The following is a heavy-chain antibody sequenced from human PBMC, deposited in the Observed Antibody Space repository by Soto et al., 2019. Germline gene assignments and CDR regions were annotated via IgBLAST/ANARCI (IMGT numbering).Heavy chain of an antibody. CDR3: ASLLGSVTTFDY. D-gene: IGHD1-1*01. Sequence: GGSLRLSCAASGFTFSSYGMHWVRQAPGKGLEWVAVIWYDGSNKYYADSVKGRFTISRDNSKNTLYLQMNSLRVEDTAIYYCASLLGSVTTFDYWGQGTLVTVSS. V-gene: IGHV3-33*01. J-gene: IGHJ4*02. CDR1: GFTFSSYG. CDR2: IWYDGSNK.